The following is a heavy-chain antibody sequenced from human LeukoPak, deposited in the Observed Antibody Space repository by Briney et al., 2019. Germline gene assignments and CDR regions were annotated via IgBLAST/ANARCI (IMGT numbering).Heavy chain of an antibody. J-gene: IGHJ4*02. CDR3: AKDKSGWYIDYFDY. Sequence: GGSLRLSCEASGFTFNTYSMNWARQAPGKGLEWVSAISGSGGSTYYADSVKGRFTISRDNSKNTLYLQMNSLRAEDTSVYYCAKDKSGWYIDYFDYWGQGTLVTVSS. V-gene: IGHV3-23*01. CDR1: GFTFNTYS. CDR2: ISGSGGST. D-gene: IGHD6-13*01.